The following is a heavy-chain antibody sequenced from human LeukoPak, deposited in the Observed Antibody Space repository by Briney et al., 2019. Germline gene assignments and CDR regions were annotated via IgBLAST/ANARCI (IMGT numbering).Heavy chain of an antibody. Sequence: ASVKVSCKASGYTFTGYYMHWVRQAPGQGLEWMGWINPNSGGTNYAQKFQGRVTMTRDTSISTAYMKLSRLRSDDTAVYYCARVMTATRIVVVPAAINYWGQGTLVTVSS. V-gene: IGHV1-2*02. CDR2: INPNSGGT. J-gene: IGHJ4*02. CDR1: GYTFTGYY. CDR3: ARVMTATRIVVVPAAINY. D-gene: IGHD2-2*01.